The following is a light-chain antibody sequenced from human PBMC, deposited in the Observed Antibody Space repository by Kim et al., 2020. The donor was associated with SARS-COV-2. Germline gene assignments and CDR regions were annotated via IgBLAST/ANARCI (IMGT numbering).Light chain of an antibody. CDR3: QQYNSYSQT. Sequence: GDRVTITCRASQSISSWLAWYQQKPGKAHKLLIYDASSLESGVPSRFSGSGSGTEFTLTISSLQPDDFATYYCQQYNSYSQTFGQGTKV. CDR1: QSISSW. CDR2: DAS. V-gene: IGKV1-5*01. J-gene: IGKJ1*01.